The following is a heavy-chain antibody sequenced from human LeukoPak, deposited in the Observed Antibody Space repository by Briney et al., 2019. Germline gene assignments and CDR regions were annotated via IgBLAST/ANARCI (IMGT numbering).Heavy chain of an antibody. CDR1: GYSISSGYY. J-gene: IGHJ4*02. CDR2: IYHSGST. Sequence: PSETLSLTCTVSGYSISSGYYWGWIRQPPGKGLEWIGSIYHSGSTYYNPSLKSRVTISVDTSKNQFSLKLSSVTAADTAVYYCARDRKGYNWNYYFDYWGQGTLVTVSS. V-gene: IGHV4-38-2*02. D-gene: IGHD1-7*01. CDR3: ARDRKGYNWNYYFDY.